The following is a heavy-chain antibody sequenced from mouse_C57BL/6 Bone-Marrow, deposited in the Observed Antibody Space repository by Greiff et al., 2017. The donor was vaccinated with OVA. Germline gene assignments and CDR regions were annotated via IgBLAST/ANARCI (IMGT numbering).Heavy chain of an antibody. D-gene: IGHD2-5*01. CDR3: ARRPYYSNYEGSDY. Sequence: QVQLQQPGAELVKPGASVKLSCKASGYTFTSYWMQWVKQRPGQGLEWIGEIDPSDSYTNYNQKFKGKATLTVDTSSSTAYMQLSSLTSEDSAVYYCARRPYYSNYEGSDYWGQGTTLTVSS. CDR2: IDPSDSYT. CDR1: GYTFTSYW. V-gene: IGHV1-50*01. J-gene: IGHJ2*01.